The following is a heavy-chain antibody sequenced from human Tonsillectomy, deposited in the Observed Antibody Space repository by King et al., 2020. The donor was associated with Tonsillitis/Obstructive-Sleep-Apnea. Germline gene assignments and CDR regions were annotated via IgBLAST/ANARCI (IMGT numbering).Heavy chain of an antibody. CDR1: GFTVISNY. V-gene: IGHV3-66*04. D-gene: IGHD2-2*01. CDR2: IYSGGST. J-gene: IGHJ6*03. CDR3: ARHCSSTSCYYYYMDV. Sequence: VQLVESGGGLVQPGGSLRLSCAASGFTVISNYMSWVRQAPGKGLEWVSVIYSGGSTYYADSVKGRFTISRDNSKNTLYLQMNSLRAEDTAVYYCARHCSSTSCYYYYMDVWGKGTTVTVSS.